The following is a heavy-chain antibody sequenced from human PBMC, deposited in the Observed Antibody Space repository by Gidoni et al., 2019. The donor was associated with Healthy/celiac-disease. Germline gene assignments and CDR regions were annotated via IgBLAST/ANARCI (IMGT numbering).Heavy chain of an antibody. CDR2: ISSSSSTI. D-gene: IGHD3-16*01. J-gene: IGHJ6*04. CDR3: ARSFAFLDV. Sequence: EVQLVESGGGLVQPGGSLRLSCAASGFTFSSYSMNWVRQAPGKGLEWVSYISSSSSTIYYADSVKGRFTISRDNAKNSLYLQMNSLRAEDTAVYYCARSFAFLDVWGKGTTVTVSS. V-gene: IGHV3-48*01. CDR1: GFTFSSYS.